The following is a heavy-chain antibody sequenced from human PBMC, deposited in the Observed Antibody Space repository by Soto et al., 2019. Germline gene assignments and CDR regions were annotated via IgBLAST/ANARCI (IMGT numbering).Heavy chain of an antibody. Sequence: QVQLQESGPRLVTPSETLTLTCSVSGGSITNHYWGWIRQPPGKGLEFIGRIYPSGRAHYNPSLQDRVTMSVDTSKNQFSLKVNSVTAADTAIYYCVRDYDVNTAVDYWYFDLWGRGTLVTVSS. CDR3: VRDYDVNTAVDYWYFDL. J-gene: IGHJ2*01. V-gene: IGHV4-4*07. D-gene: IGHD5-18*01. CDR2: IYPSGRA. CDR1: GGSITNHY.